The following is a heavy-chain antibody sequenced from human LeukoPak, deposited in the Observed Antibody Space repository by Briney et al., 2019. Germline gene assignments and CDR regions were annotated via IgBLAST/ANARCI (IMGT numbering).Heavy chain of an antibody. CDR2: ISYDGSNK. V-gene: IGHV3-30*19. Sequence: GSLRLSCAASGFTFSSYGMHWVRQAPGKGLEWVAVISYDGSNKYYADSVKGRFTISRDNSKNTLYLQMNSLRAEDTAVYYCARDVLRYFDWPRGGDYWGQGTLVTVSS. CDR3: ARDVLRYFDWPRGGDY. D-gene: IGHD3-9*01. J-gene: IGHJ4*02. CDR1: GFTFSSYG.